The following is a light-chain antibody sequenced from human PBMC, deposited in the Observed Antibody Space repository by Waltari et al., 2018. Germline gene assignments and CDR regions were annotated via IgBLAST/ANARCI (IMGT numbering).Light chain of an antibody. CDR2: WAS. V-gene: IGKV4-1*01. J-gene: IGKJ2*01. CDR1: PTVLYNSNNRNY. CDR3: QQYYSSPYT. Sequence: DFVMTQSPASLALSLGERPTIHCKTTPTVLYNSNNRNYLTWYQQKPGQPPKLLFYWASTRESGVPDRFSASGSGTDFTLTISRLQPEDVAIYYCQQYYSSPYTFGQGTRLEIK.